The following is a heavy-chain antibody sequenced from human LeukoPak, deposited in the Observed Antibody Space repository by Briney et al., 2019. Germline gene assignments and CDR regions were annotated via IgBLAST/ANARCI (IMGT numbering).Heavy chain of an antibody. V-gene: IGHV4-59*01. D-gene: IGHD3-16*01. CDR2: HSYSGGA. CDR1: GVSISNYY. Sequence: SETLSLTCTVSGVSISNYYWNYFRQSPGKGLEWIGYHSYSGGANYNPSLESRVTISLDTSKNRISLSLSSVTAADTAVYYCARGLIRGACDIWGHGTMVTVSS. CDR3: ARGLIRGACDI. J-gene: IGHJ3*02.